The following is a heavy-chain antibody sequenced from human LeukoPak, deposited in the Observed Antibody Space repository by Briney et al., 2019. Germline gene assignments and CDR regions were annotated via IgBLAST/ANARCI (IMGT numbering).Heavy chain of an antibody. CDR2: TYHRSKWYN. J-gene: IGHJ3*02. Sequence: SQTLSLTCAISGDSVSSNSAAWNWIRQSPSRGLEWLGRTYHRSKWYNDYAVSVKSRITINPDTSKNQFSLQLNSVTPEDTAVYYCASAHCSSTSCLRHAFDIWGQGTMVTVSS. D-gene: IGHD2-2*01. V-gene: IGHV6-1*01. CDR3: ASAHCSSTSCLRHAFDI. CDR1: GDSVSSNSAA.